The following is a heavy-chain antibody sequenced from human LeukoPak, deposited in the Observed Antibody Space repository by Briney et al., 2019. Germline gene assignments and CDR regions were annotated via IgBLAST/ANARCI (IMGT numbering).Heavy chain of an antibody. D-gene: IGHD3-3*01. Sequence: SETLSLTCAVYSGSFSGYYWSWIRQPPGKGLEWIGEINHSGSTNYNPSLKSRVTISVDTSKNQFSLKLSSVTAADTAVYYCARGLEWLSLYYYYGMDVWGQGTTVTVSS. CDR1: SGSFSGYY. CDR2: INHSGST. V-gene: IGHV4-34*01. CDR3: ARGLEWLSLYYYYGMDV. J-gene: IGHJ6*02.